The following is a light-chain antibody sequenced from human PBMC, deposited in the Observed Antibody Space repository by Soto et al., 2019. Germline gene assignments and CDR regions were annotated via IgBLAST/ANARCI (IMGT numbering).Light chain of an antibody. CDR1: SSNIGSNT. CDR2: SNN. V-gene: IGLV1-44*01. Sequence: QSVLTQPPSASGTPGQRVTISCSGSSSNIGSNTVNWYQQLPGTAPKLLIYSNNQRPSGVPDRFSGSKSGTSASLAITGLQAEDEAEYCCQSYDSGLVGLIFGTGTKLTVL. J-gene: IGLJ2*01. CDR3: QSYDSGLVGLI.